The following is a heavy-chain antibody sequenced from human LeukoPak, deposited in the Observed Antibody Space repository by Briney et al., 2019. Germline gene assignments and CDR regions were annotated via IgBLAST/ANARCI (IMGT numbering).Heavy chain of an antibody. CDR1: GGTFSSYA. Sequence: SVKVSCKASGGTFSSYAISWVRQAPGQGLEWMGGIIPIFGTANYAQKFQGRVTITTDESTSTAYMELSSLRSEDTAVYYCARGFACGGDCYHVGFDYWVREPWSPSPQ. J-gene: IGHJ4*02. CDR3: ARGFACGGDCYHVGFDY. CDR2: IIPIFGTA. V-gene: IGHV1-69*05. D-gene: IGHD2-21*02.